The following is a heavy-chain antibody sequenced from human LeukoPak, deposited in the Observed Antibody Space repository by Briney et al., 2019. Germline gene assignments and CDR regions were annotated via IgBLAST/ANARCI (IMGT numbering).Heavy chain of an antibody. V-gene: IGHV3-30*18. CDR2: ISYDGNIE. CDR3: VKSAVGTAGPFDY. D-gene: IGHD3-10*01. CDR1: GFIFTNYG. Sequence: PGGSLRLSCAASGFIFTNYGMHWVRQAPGKGLEWVALISYDGNIEYYSDSVKGRFTISRDNSRNTLYLQMSSLRLVDTAVYYCVKSAVGTAGPFDYWGQGSLVTVSS. J-gene: IGHJ4*02.